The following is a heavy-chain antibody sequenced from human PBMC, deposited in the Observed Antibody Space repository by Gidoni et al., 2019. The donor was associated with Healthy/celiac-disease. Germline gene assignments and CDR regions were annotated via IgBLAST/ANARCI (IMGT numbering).Heavy chain of an antibody. J-gene: IGHJ6*02. CDR1: GFTFDDYA. V-gene: IGHV3-9*01. D-gene: IGHD6-13*01. Sequence: EVQLVESGGGLVQPGRSLRLSCAPSGFTFDDYAMHWVRQAPGKGLEWVSGISWNSGSIGYADSVKGRFTISRDNAKNSLYLQMNSLRAEDTALYDCAKDVYHEQQLLMDVWGQGTTVTVSS. CDR2: ISWNSGSI. CDR3: AKDVYHEQQLLMDV.